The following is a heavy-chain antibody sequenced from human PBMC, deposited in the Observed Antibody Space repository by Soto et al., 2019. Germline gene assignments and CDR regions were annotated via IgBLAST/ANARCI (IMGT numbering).Heavy chain of an antibody. CDR1: GYTFTSYD. Sequence: EASVKVSCKASGYTFTSYDINWVRQATGQGLEWMGWMNPNSGNTGYAQKFQGRVTMTRNTSISTAYMELSSLRSEDTAVYYCARGRRDDILTGYYIWGQGTLVTVSS. D-gene: IGHD3-9*01. CDR3: ARGRRDDILTGYYI. J-gene: IGHJ4*02. CDR2: MNPNSGNT. V-gene: IGHV1-8*01.